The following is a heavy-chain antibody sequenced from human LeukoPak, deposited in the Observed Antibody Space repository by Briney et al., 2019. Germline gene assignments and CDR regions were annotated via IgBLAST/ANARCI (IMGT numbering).Heavy chain of an antibody. J-gene: IGHJ5*02. CDR2: IIPILGIA. CDR1: GGTFSSYA. D-gene: IGHD5-12*01. V-gene: IGHV1-69*04. Sequence: GASVKVSCKASGGTFSSYAISWVRQAPGQGLEWMGRIIPILGIANYAQKFQGRVTITADKSTSTAYMELSSLRSEDTAVYYCARASYSGRENWFDPWGQGTLVTVSS. CDR3: ARASYSGRENWFDP.